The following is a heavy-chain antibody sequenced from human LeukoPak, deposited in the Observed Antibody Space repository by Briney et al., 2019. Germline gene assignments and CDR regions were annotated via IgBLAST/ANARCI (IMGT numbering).Heavy chain of an antibody. V-gene: IGHV3-66*02. CDR1: GFSFSSYA. J-gene: IGHJ4*02. CDR2: LYHGDRT. D-gene: IGHD3-22*01. CDR3: ARDRDDSSVLHYFDY. Sequence: GGSLRLSCAASGFSFSSYAMSWVRQAPGKGLEWVSVLYHGDRTHYADSVKGRFTISRDSSKNTLYLQMKSLRAEDTAVYYCARDRDDSSVLHYFDYWGQGTLVTVSS.